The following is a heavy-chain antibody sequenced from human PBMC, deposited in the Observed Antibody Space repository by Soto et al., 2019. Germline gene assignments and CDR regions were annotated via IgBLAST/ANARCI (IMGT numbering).Heavy chain of an antibody. CDR2: IYSGGST. CDR3: GRGTGINGMDV. Sequence: GGSLRLSCAASGLIVSTNYMTWVRQPPGKGLEWVSVIYSGGSTYYADSVKGRFIISRDNSKNTLYLQMNSLRAEDTAVYYCGRGTGINGMDVWGQGTTVTVSS. D-gene: IGHD1-1*01. CDR1: GLIVSTNY. V-gene: IGHV3-66*01. J-gene: IGHJ6*02.